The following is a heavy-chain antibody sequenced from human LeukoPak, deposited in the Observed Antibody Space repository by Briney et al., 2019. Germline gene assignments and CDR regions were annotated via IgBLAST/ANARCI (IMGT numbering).Heavy chain of an antibody. D-gene: IGHD2-15*01. J-gene: IGHJ4*02. Sequence: ASVEVSCKASGYTFTGYYMHWVRQAPGQGLEWMGWINPNSGGTNYAQKFQGRVTMTRDTSISTAYMELSRLRSDDTAVYYCARDYRYCSGGSCYSWGYYFDYWGQGTLVTVSS. CDR1: GYTFTGYY. CDR2: INPNSGGT. CDR3: ARDYRYCSGGSCYSWGYYFDY. V-gene: IGHV1-2*02.